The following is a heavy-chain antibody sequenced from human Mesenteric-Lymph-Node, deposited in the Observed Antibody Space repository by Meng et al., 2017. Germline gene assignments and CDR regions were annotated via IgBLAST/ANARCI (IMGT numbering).Heavy chain of an antibody. J-gene: IGHJ4*02. CDR2: IYYSGST. CDR1: GGSISSGGYY. D-gene: IGHD3-3*01. CDR3: ARTTIFGVVMTFDY. Sequence: QVQLQEPGPGLVKPSQTLSLTCTVSGGSISSGGYYWSWIRQHPGKGLEWIGYIYYSGSTYYNPSLKSLVTISVDTSKNQFSLKLSSVTAADTAVYYCARTTIFGVVMTFDYWGQGTLVTVSS. V-gene: IGHV4-31*01.